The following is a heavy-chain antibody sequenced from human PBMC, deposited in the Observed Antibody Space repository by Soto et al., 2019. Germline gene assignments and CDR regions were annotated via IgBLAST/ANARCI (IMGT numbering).Heavy chain of an antibody. V-gene: IGHV3-23*01. D-gene: IGHD5-18*01. CDR2: ISGSGGST. CDR1: GFTFSSYA. Sequence: EVQLLESGGGLVQPGGSLRLSCAASGFTFSSYAMSWVRQAPGKGLEWVSAISGSGGSTYYADSVKGRFTISRDNSKNTLYLPMNSRRAEDTAVYYCAKMGTRIQLWLGWWFAPWGQGTLVTVSS. CDR3: AKMGTRIQLWLGWWFAP. J-gene: IGHJ5*02.